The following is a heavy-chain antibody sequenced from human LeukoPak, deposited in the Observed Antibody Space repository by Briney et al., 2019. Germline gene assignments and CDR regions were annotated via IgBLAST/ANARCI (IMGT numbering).Heavy chain of an antibody. CDR1: GFNISSHW. D-gene: IGHD6-19*01. Sequence: PGGSLRLSCAASGFNISSHWMHWVRQAPGKGLMWVSHVKSDGSSATYADSVEGRFTISRDNSKNTLYLQMNSLRAEDTAVYYCAKSTGYSSGWYAFDYWGQGTLVTVSS. CDR3: AKSTGYSSGWYAFDY. V-gene: IGHV3-74*01. J-gene: IGHJ4*02. CDR2: VKSDGSSA.